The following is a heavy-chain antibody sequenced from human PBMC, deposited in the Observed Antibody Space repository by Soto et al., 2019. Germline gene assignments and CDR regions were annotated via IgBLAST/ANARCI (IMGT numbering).Heavy chain of an antibody. CDR1: GGTFTYYG. CDR3: AIDLGTPIAGPPRRETYGWLDP. V-gene: IGHV1-69*01. Sequence: QVQLVQSGAEVKRPGSSVKLSCKASGGTFTYYGISWVRQAPGQGLEWMGGIIPIIGPATYAQKFQGRLTTTADQSTSTAYMELSSLGSEDTALYYCAIDLGTPIAGPPRRETYGWLDPWGQRTLVTVSS. J-gene: IGHJ5*02. CDR2: IIPIIGPA. D-gene: IGHD6-13*01.